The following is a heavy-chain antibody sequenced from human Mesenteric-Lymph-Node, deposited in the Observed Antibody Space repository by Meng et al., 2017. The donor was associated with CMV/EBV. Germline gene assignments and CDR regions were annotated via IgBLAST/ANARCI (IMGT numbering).Heavy chain of an antibody. Sequence: SETLSLTCTVSGGSISSYYWSWIRQPPGKGLEWIGYIYYSGSTNYNPSLKSRVTISVDTSKNQFSLKLSSVTAADTAVYYCARVGRMEDAFCGGDCYGGGMDVWGQGTTVTVSS. CDR1: GGSISSYY. V-gene: IGHV4-59*01. CDR2: IYYSGST. D-gene: IGHD2-21*01. J-gene: IGHJ6*02. CDR3: ARVGRMEDAFCGGDCYGGGMDV.